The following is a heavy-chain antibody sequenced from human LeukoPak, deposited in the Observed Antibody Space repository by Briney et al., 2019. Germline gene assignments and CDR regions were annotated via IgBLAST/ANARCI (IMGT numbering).Heavy chain of an antibody. J-gene: IGHJ5*02. V-gene: IGHV5-51*01. CDR2: IYPGDSDT. CDR1: GYSFTSYW. Sequence: GESLKISCKGSGYSFTSYWIGWVRQMPGKGLEWMGIIYPGDSDTSYTPSFQGQVTISADKSISTAYLQWSSLKASDNAMYYCARLQNVVIPAASSNWFDPWGQGTLVTVSS. CDR3: ARLQNVVIPAASSNWFDP. D-gene: IGHD2-2*01.